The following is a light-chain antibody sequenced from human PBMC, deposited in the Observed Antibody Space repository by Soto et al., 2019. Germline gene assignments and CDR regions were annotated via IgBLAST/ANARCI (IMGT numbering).Light chain of an antibody. J-gene: IGKJ1*01. V-gene: IGKV1-6*01. Sequence: AIQMTQSPSSLSASVGDRVTITCRASEDIRKELSWYQQKPGKAPNILIYGASSSQSGVPSRFSGSGSGTDFTLTIRSLQPEDLATYYCLQDHNYPRTFGQGTKVEVK. CDR2: GAS. CDR3: LQDHNYPRT. CDR1: EDIRKE.